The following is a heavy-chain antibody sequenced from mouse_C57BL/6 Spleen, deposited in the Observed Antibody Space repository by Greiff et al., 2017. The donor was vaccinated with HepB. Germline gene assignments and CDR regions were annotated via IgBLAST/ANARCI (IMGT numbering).Heavy chain of an antibody. Sequence: EVKLQESGPGLVKPSQSLSLTCSVTGYSITSGYYWNWIRQFPGNKLEWMGYISYDGSNNYNPSLKNRISITRDTSKNQFFLKLNSVTTEDTATYYCARGGDGYYGYWYFDVWGTGTTVTVSS. CDR2: ISYDGSN. CDR3: ARGGDGYYGYWYFDV. J-gene: IGHJ1*03. CDR1: GYSITSGYY. D-gene: IGHD2-3*01. V-gene: IGHV3-6*01.